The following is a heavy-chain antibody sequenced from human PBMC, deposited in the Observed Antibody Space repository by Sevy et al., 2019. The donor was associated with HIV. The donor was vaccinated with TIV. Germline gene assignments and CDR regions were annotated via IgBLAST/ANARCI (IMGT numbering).Heavy chain of an antibody. CDR1: GFTFSSYA. Sequence: GGSLRLSCAASGFTFSSYAMHWVRQAPGKGLEWVAVISYDGSNKYYADSVKGRFTISRDNSKNTLYLQMNSLRAEDTAVYYCARGFRWCDSSGILGGAFDIWGQGTMVTVSS. CDR2: ISYDGSNK. J-gene: IGHJ3*02. CDR3: ARGFRWCDSSGILGGAFDI. V-gene: IGHV3-30-3*01. D-gene: IGHD3-22*01.